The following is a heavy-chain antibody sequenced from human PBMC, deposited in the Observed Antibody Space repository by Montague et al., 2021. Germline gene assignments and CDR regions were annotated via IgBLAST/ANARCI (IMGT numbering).Heavy chain of an antibody. Sequence: SETLSLTCTVSGGSISSNSYCWAWIRQPPGKGLEYVGTTFNTGSSYYSPSLKSRVTISVDTSKNQFSLILTAVTAADPAVYYCARSLYCIGGSGYSGFDPWGQGTLVTVSS. J-gene: IGHJ5*02. CDR3: ARSLYCIGGSGYSGFDP. V-gene: IGHV4-39*01. CDR1: GGSISSNSYC. D-gene: IGHD2-15*01. CDR2: TFNTGSS.